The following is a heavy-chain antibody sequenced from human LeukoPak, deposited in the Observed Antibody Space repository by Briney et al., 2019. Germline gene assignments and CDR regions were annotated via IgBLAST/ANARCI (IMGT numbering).Heavy chain of an antibody. V-gene: IGHV3-23*01. CDR2: ISGSGGST. Sequence: GGSLRLSCAASGFTFSSYAMSWVRQAPGKGLEWVSAISGSGGSTYYADSVKGRFTISRDNSKNTLYLQMNSLRAEDTAVYYCAKGDYYDSSGYSGDAFDIWGQGTMVTVSS. CDR1: GFTFSSYA. J-gene: IGHJ3*02. CDR3: AKGDYYDSSGYSGDAFDI. D-gene: IGHD3-22*01.